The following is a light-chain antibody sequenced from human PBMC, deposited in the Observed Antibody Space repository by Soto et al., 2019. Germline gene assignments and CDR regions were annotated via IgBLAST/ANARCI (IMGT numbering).Light chain of an antibody. Sequence: DIPMTQSPSSLSASVGDRVTITCQASQDIYYYLNWYQQKPGKAPEMLIYDASYLEAGVPSRFSGSGSGTHFTFTITGLQPEDIATYYCQQYDYLPLTFGGGTKVEIK. V-gene: IGKV1-33*01. CDR1: QDIYYY. CDR3: QQYDYLPLT. CDR2: DAS. J-gene: IGKJ4*01.